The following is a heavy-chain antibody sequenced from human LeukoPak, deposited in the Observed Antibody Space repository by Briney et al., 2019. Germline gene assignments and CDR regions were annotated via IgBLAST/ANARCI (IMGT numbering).Heavy chain of an antibody. CDR3: AKDNLPEMAYPDD. J-gene: IGHJ4*02. CDR1: GFTFDDYA. V-gene: IGHV3-9*01. D-gene: IGHD5-24*01. CDR2: ISWNSGSI. Sequence: GRSLRLSCAASGFTFDDYAMHWVRQAPGKGLEWVSGISWNSGSIGYADSVKGRFTISRDNAKNSLYLQMNSLRAEDTALYYCAKDNLPEMAYPDDWGQGTLVTVSS.